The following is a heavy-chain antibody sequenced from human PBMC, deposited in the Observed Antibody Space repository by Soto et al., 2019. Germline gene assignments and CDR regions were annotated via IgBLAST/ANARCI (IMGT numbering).Heavy chain of an antibody. CDR3: ARDFVRGSIAVAGTDY. Sequence: SVKVSCKASGGTFSSYAISWVRQAPGQGLEWMGGIIPIFGTANYAQKFQGRVTITADKSTSTAYMGLSSLRSEDTAVHYCARDFVRGSIAVAGTDYWGQGTLVTVSS. V-gene: IGHV1-69*06. D-gene: IGHD6-19*01. J-gene: IGHJ4*02. CDR1: GGTFSSYA. CDR2: IIPIFGTA.